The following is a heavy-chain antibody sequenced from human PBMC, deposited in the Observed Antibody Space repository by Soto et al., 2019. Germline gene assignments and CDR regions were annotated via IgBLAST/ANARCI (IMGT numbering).Heavy chain of an antibody. Sequence: TVSGGSISSSSCYWGWIRQPPGKGLEWIGSIYYSGSTYYNPSLKSRVTISVDTSKNQFSLKLSSVTAADTAVYYCARQARFLEWLLPYYYYYGMDVWGQGTTVTVSS. J-gene: IGHJ6*02. CDR1: GGSISSSSCY. V-gene: IGHV4-39*01. D-gene: IGHD3-3*01. CDR2: IYYSGST. CDR3: ARQARFLEWLLPYYYYYGMDV.